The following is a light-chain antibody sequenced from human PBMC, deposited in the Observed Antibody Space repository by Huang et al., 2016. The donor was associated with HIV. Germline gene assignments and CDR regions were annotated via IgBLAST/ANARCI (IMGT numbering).Light chain of an antibody. CDR1: QSVSSN. CDR2: AAS. V-gene: IGKV3-15*01. J-gene: IGKJ1*01. Sequence: EIVMTQSPATLSVSPGERATLSCRASQSVSSNLAWYQQKPGQAPRRLIYAASTRATVIPARFSGSGSGTEFTLTISSLQSEDFAVYYCQQYNNWPRTFGQGTKVEIK. CDR3: QQYNNWPRT.